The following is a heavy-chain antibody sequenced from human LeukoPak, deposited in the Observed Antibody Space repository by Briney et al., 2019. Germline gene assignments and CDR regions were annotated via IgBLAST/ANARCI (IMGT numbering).Heavy chain of an antibody. V-gene: IGHV3-9*01. CDR3: VKARPPYRSGWYGGGFDY. CDR1: GVAIEDCS. Sequence: TYKALGLSCADSGVAIEDCSRYWVRQAQGEGLEWVSLISWNSDTMGYADSVKGRFTISRDNAQSSLSVQMNSLRVDDTALYYCVKARPPYRSGWYGGGFDYWSQGILVTVSS. D-gene: IGHD6-19*01. J-gene: IGHJ4*02. CDR2: ISWNSDTM.